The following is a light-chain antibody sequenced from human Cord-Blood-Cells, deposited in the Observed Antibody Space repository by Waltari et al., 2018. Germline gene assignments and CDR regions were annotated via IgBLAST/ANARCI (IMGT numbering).Light chain of an antibody. V-gene: IGKV1-39*01. J-gene: IGKJ4*01. Sequence: DIQMTQSPSSLSASVVDRVTITCRASQSISSYLNWYQQKPGKAPKLLIYAASSLQSGVPSRFSGSGSGTEFTLTISSLQPEDFATYDCQQSYSTPLTFGGGTKVEIK. CDR2: AAS. CDR1: QSISSY. CDR3: QQSYSTPLT.